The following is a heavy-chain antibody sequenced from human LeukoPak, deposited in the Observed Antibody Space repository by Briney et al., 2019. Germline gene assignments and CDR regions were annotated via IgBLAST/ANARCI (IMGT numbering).Heavy chain of an antibody. CDR1: GGSFSAYS. Sequence: PSETLSLTCAVYGGSFSAYSWSWNRQPPGKGLEWIGEINHSGSTNYNASLKSRLTISVDTSKNQFSLKLSSVTAADTAVYYCARVGPYKITMVRGIMGYFDSWGQGNLVTVSS. V-gene: IGHV4-34*01. J-gene: IGHJ4*02. D-gene: IGHD3-10*01. CDR2: INHSGST. CDR3: ARVGPYKITMVRGIMGYFDS.